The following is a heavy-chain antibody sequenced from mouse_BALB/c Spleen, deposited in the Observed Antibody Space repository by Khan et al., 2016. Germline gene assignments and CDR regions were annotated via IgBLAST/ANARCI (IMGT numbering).Heavy chain of an antibody. J-gene: IGHJ3*01. V-gene: IGHV14-3*02. CDR2: IDPANGNT. D-gene: IGHD2-1*01. Sequence: VQLQQSGAELVKPGASVKLSCTASGFNIKDTYMHWVKQRPEQGLEWIGRIDPANGNTKYDPTFQGKATITADTSSNTAYLQLSSLTSEDTAVYYCARDGNYVDWFAYWGQGTLVTVSA. CDR3: ARDGNYVDWFAY. CDR1: GFNIKDTY.